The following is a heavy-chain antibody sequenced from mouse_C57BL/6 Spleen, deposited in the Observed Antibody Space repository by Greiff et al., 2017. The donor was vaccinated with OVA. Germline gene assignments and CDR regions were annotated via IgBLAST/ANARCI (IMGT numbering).Heavy chain of an antibody. Sequence: QVQLQHPGAELVKPGASVKMSCKASGYTFTSYWITWVKQRPGQGLEWIGDIYPGSGSTNYNEKFKSKATLTVDTSSSTAYMQLSSLTSEDSAVYYCAREGYDGYYEDAMDYWGQGTSVTVSS. D-gene: IGHD2-3*01. CDR1: GYTFTSYW. V-gene: IGHV1-55*01. J-gene: IGHJ4*01. CDR2: IYPGSGST. CDR3: AREGYDGYYEDAMDY.